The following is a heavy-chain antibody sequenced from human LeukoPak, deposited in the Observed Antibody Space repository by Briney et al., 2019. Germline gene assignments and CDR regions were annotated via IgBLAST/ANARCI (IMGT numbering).Heavy chain of an antibody. D-gene: IGHD6-19*01. CDR1: GYSLSDLS. CDR3: ATDRVYRSSGRSWGFFDY. Sequence: ASVKVSCKISGYSLSDLSIHWVREAPGEGLGWMGGFDLENNKMVYSQKFQGRVTMTEDTSPDTAYMELTSLRSEDTAVYICATDRVYRSSGRSWGFFDYWGQGTLVIVS. V-gene: IGHV1-24*01. CDR2: FDLENNKM. J-gene: IGHJ4*02.